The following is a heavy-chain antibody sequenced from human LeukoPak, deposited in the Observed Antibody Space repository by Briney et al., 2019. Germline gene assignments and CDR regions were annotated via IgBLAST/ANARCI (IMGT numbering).Heavy chain of an antibody. CDR2: TNPSGGST. CDR1: GYTFTSYY. V-gene: IGHV1-46*01. J-gene: IGHJ6*03. CDR3: ARGPSITMVRGGQWYYYMDV. D-gene: IGHD3-10*01. Sequence: GASVKVSCKASGYTFTSYYMHWVRQAPGQGLEWMGITNPSGGSTSYAQKFQGRVTMTRDMSTSTVYMELSSLRSEDTAVYYCARGPSITMVRGGQWYYYMDVWGKGTTVTISS.